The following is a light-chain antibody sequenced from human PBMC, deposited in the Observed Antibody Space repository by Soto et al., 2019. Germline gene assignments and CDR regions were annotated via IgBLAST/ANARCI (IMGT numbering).Light chain of an antibody. Sequence: DIQMTQSPSSLSASVVERVTITCRASQSISSYLNWYQQKPGKAPKLLIYAASSLQSGVPSRFSGSGSGTDFTLTISSLQPEDFATYYCQQSYSTITFGQGTRLEIK. CDR3: QQSYSTIT. CDR1: QSISSY. CDR2: AAS. J-gene: IGKJ5*01. V-gene: IGKV1-39*01.